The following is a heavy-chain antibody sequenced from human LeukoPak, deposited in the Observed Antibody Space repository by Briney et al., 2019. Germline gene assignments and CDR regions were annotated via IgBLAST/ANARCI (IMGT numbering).Heavy chain of an antibody. D-gene: IGHD4-23*01. V-gene: IGHV1-2*02. CDR3: ARTTVVTSRYYYYYMDV. CDR1: GYTFTSYY. Sequence: ASVKVSCKASGYTFTSYYMHWVRQAPGQGLEWMGWINPNSGGTNYAQKFQGRVTMTRDTSTSTAYMELRSLRSDDTAVYYCARTTVVTSRYYYYYMDVWGKGTTVTVSS. CDR2: INPNSGGT. J-gene: IGHJ6*03.